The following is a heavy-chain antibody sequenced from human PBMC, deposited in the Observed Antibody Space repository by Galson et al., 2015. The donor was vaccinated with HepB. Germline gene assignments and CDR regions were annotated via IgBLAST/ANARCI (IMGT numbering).Heavy chain of an antibody. D-gene: IGHD6-19*01. J-gene: IGHJ4*02. CDR1: GGTFSSYG. Sequence: SVKVSCKASGGTFSSYGISWVRQAPGQGLEWMGGINPVFGTASYAQKFQGRVTIIADKSTSIDYMELRSLTSEDTAVYYCASHPYRSGLDTPLFWGQGTLITVSS. CDR2: INPVFGTA. CDR3: ASHPYRSGLDTPLF. V-gene: IGHV1-69*06.